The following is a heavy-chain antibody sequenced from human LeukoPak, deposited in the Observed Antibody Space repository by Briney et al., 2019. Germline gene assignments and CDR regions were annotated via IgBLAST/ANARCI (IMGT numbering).Heavy chain of an antibody. CDR3: ARLGDGYNYVRNAFDI. V-gene: IGHV4-59*08. Sequence: PSETPSLTCTVSGGSISSYYWSWIRQPPGKGLEWIGYIYYSGSTNYNPSLRSRVTISVDTSKNQFSLKLSSVTAADTAVYYCARLGDGYNYVRNAFDIWGQGTMVTVSS. CDR1: GGSISSYY. CDR2: IYYSGST. J-gene: IGHJ3*02. D-gene: IGHD5-24*01.